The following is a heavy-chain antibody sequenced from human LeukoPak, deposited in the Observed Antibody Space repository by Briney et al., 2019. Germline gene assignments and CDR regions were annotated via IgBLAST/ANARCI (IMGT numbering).Heavy chain of an antibody. J-gene: IGHJ5*02. V-gene: IGHV3-21*01. CDR3: ARSGSGWDVNWFDP. Sequence: GGSLRLSCAASGFTFSSYSMNRVRQAPGKGLEWVSSISSSSSYIYYADSVKGRFTIPRDNAKNSLYLQMNSLRAEDTAVYYCARSGSGWDVNWFDPWGQGTLVTVSS. CDR2: ISSSSSYI. D-gene: IGHD6-19*01. CDR1: GFTFSSYS.